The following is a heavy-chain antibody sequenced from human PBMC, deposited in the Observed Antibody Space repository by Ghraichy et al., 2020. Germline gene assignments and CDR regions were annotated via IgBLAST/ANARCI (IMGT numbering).Heavy chain of an antibody. CDR1: GFTFSSYA. CDR3: ARGTPDIVVVTAIPIDY. J-gene: IGHJ4*02. Sequence: GGSLRLSCAASGFTFSSYAMHWVRQAPGKGLEWVAVISYDGIHKYYADSVKDRFTISRDNSKNTLYLQMNSLRAEDTALYHCARGTPDIVVVTAIPIDYWGQGTLVTVSS. D-gene: IGHD2-21*02. V-gene: IGHV3-30*04. CDR2: ISYDGIHK.